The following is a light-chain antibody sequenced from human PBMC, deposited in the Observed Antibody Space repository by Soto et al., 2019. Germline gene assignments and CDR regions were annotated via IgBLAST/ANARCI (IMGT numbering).Light chain of an antibody. CDR1: SSDVGSYNR. CDR2: EGG. Sequence: QSALTQPASVSGSPGQSITISCTGTSSDVGSYNRVSWYQLHSGKAPKLMIYEGGKRPSGVSNRFSGSKSGNTASLTISGVQGGGGGGYFCCSYAGSSPWVFGGGTKLTVL. J-gene: IGLJ3*02. V-gene: IGLV2-23*01. CDR3: CSYAGSSPWV.